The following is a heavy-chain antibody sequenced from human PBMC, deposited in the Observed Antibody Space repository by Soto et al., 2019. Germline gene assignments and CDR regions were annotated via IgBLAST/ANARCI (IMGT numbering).Heavy chain of an antibody. CDR2: VYYSGNT. CDR3: ASGGNWFDP. Sequence: SETLALTCTVSGGSISSYYWSWIRQPPGKGLEWIGYVYYSGNTNYNPSLKSRVTISIDTSKNQFSLTLKSVTAADTAVYYCASGGNWFDPSGQGVLVTVSS. D-gene: IGHD3-16*01. CDR1: GGSISSYY. V-gene: IGHV4-59*01. J-gene: IGHJ5*02.